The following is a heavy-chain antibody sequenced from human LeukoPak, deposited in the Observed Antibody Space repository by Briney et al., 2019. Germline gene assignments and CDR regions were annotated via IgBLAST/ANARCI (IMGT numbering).Heavy chain of an antibody. D-gene: IGHD6-19*01. V-gene: IGHV3-30*18. J-gene: IGHJ4*02. Sequence: PGGSQRLSCAASGFTFSSYGMHWVRQAPGKGLEWVAVISYDGSNKYYADSVKGRFTISRDNSKNTLYLQMNSLRAEDTAVYYCAKPLDGYSSGWYGGNFDYWGQGTLVTVSS. CDR2: ISYDGSNK. CDR3: AKPLDGYSSGWYGGNFDY. CDR1: GFTFSSYG.